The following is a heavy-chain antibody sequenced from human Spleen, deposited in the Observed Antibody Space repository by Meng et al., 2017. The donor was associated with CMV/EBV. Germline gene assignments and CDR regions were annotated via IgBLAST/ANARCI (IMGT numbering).Heavy chain of an antibody. CDR2: TRNKANSYTT. CDR1: GFTFSDHY. J-gene: IGHJ6*02. CDR3: ARDRGFADV. V-gene: IGHV3-72*01. Sequence: GESLKISCAASGFTFSDHYMDWVRQAPGKGLEWVGRTRNKANSYTTEYAASVKGRFTISRDDSKNSLYLQMNSLRAEDTAVYYCARDRGFADVWGQGTTVTVSS.